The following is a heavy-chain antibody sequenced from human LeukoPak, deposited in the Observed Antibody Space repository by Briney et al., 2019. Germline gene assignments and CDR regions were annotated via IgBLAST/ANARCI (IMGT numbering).Heavy chain of an antibody. J-gene: IGHJ4*02. Sequence: SETLSLTCTVSGGSISAYSWSWIREPHGKGLEWIGYIYYSGTTNYNSSLKSRVNISVDTSKNQFSLRVSSVTAADTAVYYCARHLNNCGDDCYIFDYWGQGTLVTVSS. D-gene: IGHD2-21*01. CDR3: ARHLNNCGDDCYIFDY. CDR2: IYYSGTT. CDR1: GGSISAYS. V-gene: IGHV4-59*08.